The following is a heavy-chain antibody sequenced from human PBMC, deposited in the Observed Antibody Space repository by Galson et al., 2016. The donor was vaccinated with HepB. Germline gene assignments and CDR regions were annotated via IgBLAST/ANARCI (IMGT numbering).Heavy chain of an antibody. CDR1: GGSIDDYY. D-gene: IGHD6-19*01. J-gene: IGHJ3*02. CDR3: AREEQWLADAFDI. CDR2: IYYRGST. V-gene: IGHV4-59*12. Sequence: SETLSLTCTVSGGSIDDYYWSWIRQPPGKGLEWIGYIYYRGSTNYNPSLKSRATISVDTSKNHFSLKLSSATAADTAVYYCAREEQWLADAFDIWGQGTMVTVSS.